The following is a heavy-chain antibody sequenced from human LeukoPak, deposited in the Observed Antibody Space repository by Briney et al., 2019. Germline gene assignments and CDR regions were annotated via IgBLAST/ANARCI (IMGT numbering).Heavy chain of an antibody. J-gene: IGHJ4*02. D-gene: IGHD1/OR15-1a*01. CDR1: SGSISMHH. CDR3: ARDQQHSSCRHLHQ. Sequence: SETLSLTCAVASGSISMHHWNWVRKSPGKGLEWIGYMQSTGNSNYNPSLKRRVTMSVDMSRNQIVLNLTSVTAADTAVYFCARDQQHSSCRHLHQWGQGTRVTVSS. V-gene: IGHV4-59*11. CDR2: MQSTGNS.